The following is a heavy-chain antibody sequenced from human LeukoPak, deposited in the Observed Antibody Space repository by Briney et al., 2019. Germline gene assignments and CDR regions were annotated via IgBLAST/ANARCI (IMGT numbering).Heavy chain of an antibody. J-gene: IGHJ5*02. D-gene: IGHD2-15*01. CDR2: IYYSGST. CDR1: GGSINSYY. V-gene: IGHV4-59*01. Sequence: AETLSLTCTVSGGSINSYYWSWIRQPPGKGLEWIGYIYYSGSTNYNPSLKSRVTISVDTSKNQFSLKLSSVTAADTAVYYCARGRGGGGSSNNWFDPWGQGTLVTVSS. CDR3: ARGRGGGGSSNNWFDP.